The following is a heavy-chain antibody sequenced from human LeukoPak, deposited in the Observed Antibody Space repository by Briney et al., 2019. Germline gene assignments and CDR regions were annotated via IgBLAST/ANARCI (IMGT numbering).Heavy chain of an antibody. CDR2: ISATDGTT. Sequence: GGSLRPSCAASGFTFSNFAMSWVRQAPGKGLEWVSTISATDGTTYYTDSAKGRFTISRDNSQNTLFLQMNTLGAEDTAMYHCVPLGFCSSTDCLAPDYWGQGTLVTVSS. J-gene: IGHJ4*02. V-gene: IGHV3-23*01. CDR3: VPLGFCSSTDCLAPDY. CDR1: GFTFSNFA. D-gene: IGHD2-2*01.